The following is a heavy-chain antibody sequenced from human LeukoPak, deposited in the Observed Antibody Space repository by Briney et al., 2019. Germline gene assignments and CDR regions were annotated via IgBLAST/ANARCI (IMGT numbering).Heavy chain of an antibody. Sequence: SETLSLTCTVSGGSISSSSYYWGWIRQPPGKGLEWIGSIYYSGSTYYNPSLKSRVTISVDTSKNQFSLKLSSVTAADTAVYYCARQSGWHMSSWGQGTLVTVSS. V-gene: IGHV4-39*01. J-gene: IGHJ5*02. CDR2: IYYSGST. D-gene: IGHD6-19*01. CDR3: ARQSGWHMSS. CDR1: GGSISSSSYY.